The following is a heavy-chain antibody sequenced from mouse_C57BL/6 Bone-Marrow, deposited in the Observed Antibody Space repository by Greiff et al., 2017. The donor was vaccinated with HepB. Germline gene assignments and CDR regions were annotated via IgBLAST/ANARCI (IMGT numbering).Heavy chain of an antibody. CDR2: IWRGGST. CDR1: GFSLTSYV. D-gene: IGHD1-1*01. J-gene: IGHJ4*01. V-gene: IGHV2-5*01. CDR3: AKIYYYGSSYVGAMDY. Sequence: VQLQQSGPGLVQPSQSLSITCTVSGFSLTSYVVHWVRQSPGKGLEWLGVIWRGGSTDYNAAFMSRLSITKDNSKSQVFFKMNSLQADDTAIYYCAKIYYYGSSYVGAMDYWGQGTSVTVSS.